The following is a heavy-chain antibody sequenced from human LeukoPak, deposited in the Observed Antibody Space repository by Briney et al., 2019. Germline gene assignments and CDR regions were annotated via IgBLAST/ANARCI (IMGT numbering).Heavy chain of an antibody. V-gene: IGHV3-66*01. CDR3: ARARSIADFFDY. CDR1: GFTVSSNY. Sequence: GGSLRLSCAASGFTVSSNYMSWVRQAPGKGLEWVSVIYSGGDTYYADSVKGRFTISRDNSKNTLYLQMNSLRAEDTAVYYCARARSIADFFDYWGQGTLVTVSS. CDR2: IYSGGDT. D-gene: IGHD6-6*01. J-gene: IGHJ4*02.